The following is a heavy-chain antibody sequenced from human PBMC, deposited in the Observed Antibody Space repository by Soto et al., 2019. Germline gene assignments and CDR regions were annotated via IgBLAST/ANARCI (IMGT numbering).Heavy chain of an antibody. Sequence: PSETLSLTCTVSGGSISNYYWSWIRQPPGKGLEWIGYVFYSGNTNYNPSLKSRVAISVDTSKSQFSLNLSSVTAADTAVYYCARHPLTWHFDYWGQGTLVTVSS. V-gene: IGHV4-59*08. D-gene: IGHD3-9*01. J-gene: IGHJ4*02. CDR3: ARHPLTWHFDY. CDR1: GGSISNYY. CDR2: VFYSGNT.